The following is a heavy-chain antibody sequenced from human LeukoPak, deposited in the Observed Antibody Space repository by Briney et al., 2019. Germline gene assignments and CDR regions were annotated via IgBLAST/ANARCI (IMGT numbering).Heavy chain of an antibody. CDR3: ARSVGSWFDP. J-gene: IGHJ5*02. D-gene: IGHD3-16*01. V-gene: IGHV4-59*01. Sequence: PSETLSLTCTVSGGSISSYYWSWIRQPPGKGLEWIGYIYYSGSTNYNPSLKSRVTISVDTSKNQFPLKLSSVTAADTAVYCCARSVGSWFDPWGQGTLVTVSS. CDR1: GGSISSYY. CDR2: IYYSGST.